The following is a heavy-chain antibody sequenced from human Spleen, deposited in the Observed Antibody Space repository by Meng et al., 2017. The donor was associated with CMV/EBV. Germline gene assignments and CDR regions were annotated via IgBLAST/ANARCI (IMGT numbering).Heavy chain of an antibody. V-gene: IGHV3-15*04. CDR1: SGSSAG. CDR2: IEDDAEGGRR. J-gene: IGHJ4*01. Sequence: SGSSAGLNWIRQGQGEGVGWVGHIEDDAEGGRRDYATPMNSRFTISRDASNNTMYLVMSSLKTEDTGVYYCTTGTFATVSDYWGHGTLVTVSS. CDR3: TTGTFATVSDY. D-gene: IGHD1-1*01.